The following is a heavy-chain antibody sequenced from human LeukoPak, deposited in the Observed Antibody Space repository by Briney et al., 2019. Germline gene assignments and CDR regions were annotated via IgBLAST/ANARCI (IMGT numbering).Heavy chain of an antibody. CDR3: AKVYGNWYFDY. J-gene: IGHJ4*02. CDR1: GFTFSTYA. D-gene: IGHD1-1*01. CDR2: ITDSAAAT. V-gene: IGHV3-23*01. Sequence: GGSLRLSCTASGFTFSTYAMTWLRQPPGKGLEWVSTITDSAAATYYRESVKGRFTISRDNSKNTLYLQMNSLRGDDTAVYFCAKVYGNWYFDYWGQGTLVTVSS.